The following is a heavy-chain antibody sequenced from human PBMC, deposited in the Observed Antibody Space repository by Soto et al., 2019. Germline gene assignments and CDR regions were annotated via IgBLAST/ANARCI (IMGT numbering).Heavy chain of an antibody. V-gene: IGHV1-46*03. D-gene: IGHD2-15*01. CDR3: ASLGGGTA. CDR1: GYTFTSYY. CDR2: INPSGGST. J-gene: IGHJ4*02. Sequence: QVQLVQSGAEVKKPGASVKVSCKASGYTFTSYYMHWVRQAPGQGLEWMGIINPSGGSTSYAQKSRCRVTMTRATSTGTVYMELSSMSAEDRAVYYCASLGGGTAWGQGTLVTVSS.